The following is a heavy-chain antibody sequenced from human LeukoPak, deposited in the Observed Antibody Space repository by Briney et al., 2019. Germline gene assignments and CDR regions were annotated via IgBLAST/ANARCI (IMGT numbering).Heavy chain of an antibody. CDR3: AKSGYNRFDY. CDR1: GFTFSSYG. CDR2: IYSGGNT. D-gene: IGHD5-24*01. J-gene: IGHJ4*02. Sequence: GGTLRLSCAASGFTFSSYGMSWVRQAPGKGLEWVSFIYSGGNTHYSDSVKGRFTISRDNSKNTLYLQMNSLRAEDTAVYYCAKSGYNRFDYWGQGTLVTVSS. V-gene: IGHV3-23*05.